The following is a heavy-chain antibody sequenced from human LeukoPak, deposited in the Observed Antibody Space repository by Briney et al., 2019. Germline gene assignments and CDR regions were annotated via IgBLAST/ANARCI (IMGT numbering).Heavy chain of an antibody. Sequence: SETLSLTCAVYGGSFTDYYWSWIRQPPGKGLEWIGEINHRGSTNYNSSLKSRVTISVDRSKNQFSLKLNSVTAADTAVYYCARIGGWYFGRGYFDYWGQGTLVTVSS. J-gene: IGHJ4*02. CDR2: INHRGST. D-gene: IGHD6-19*01. V-gene: IGHV4-34*01. CDR3: ARIGGWYFGRGYFDY. CDR1: GGSFTDYY.